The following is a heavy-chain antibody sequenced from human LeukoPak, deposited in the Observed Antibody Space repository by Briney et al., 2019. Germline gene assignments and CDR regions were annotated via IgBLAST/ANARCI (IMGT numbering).Heavy chain of an antibody. Sequence: SETLSLTCAVYGGSFSTYYWSWIRQPPGKGLEWIGYIYYSGSTNYNPSLKSRVTISVDTSKNQFSLKLSSVTAADTAVYYCARHVEGIVGATSQPFFDYWGQGTLVTVSS. V-gene: IGHV4-59*08. D-gene: IGHD1-26*01. CDR3: ARHVEGIVGATSQPFFDY. J-gene: IGHJ4*02. CDR2: IYYSGST. CDR1: GGSFSTYY.